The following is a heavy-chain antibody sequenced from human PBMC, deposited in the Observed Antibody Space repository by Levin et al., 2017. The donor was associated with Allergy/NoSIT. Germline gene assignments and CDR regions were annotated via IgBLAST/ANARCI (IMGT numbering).Heavy chain of an antibody. CDR2: INTNTGNP. V-gene: IGHV7-4-1*02. CDR3: ARYPIVVVPAAMRLLDY. J-gene: IGHJ4*02. D-gene: IGHD2-2*01. CDR1: GYTFTSYA. Sequence: GESLKISCKASGYTFTSYAMNWVRQAPGQGLEWMGWINTNTGNPTYAQGFTGRFVFSLDTSVSTAYLQISSLKAEDTAVYYCARYPIVVVPAAMRLLDYWGQGTLVTVSS.